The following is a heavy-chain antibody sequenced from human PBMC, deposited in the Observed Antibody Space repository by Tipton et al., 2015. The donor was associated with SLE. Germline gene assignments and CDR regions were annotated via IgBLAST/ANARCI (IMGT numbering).Heavy chain of an antibody. D-gene: IGHD6-13*01. Sequence: TLSLTCTVSGGSICSGSYYWSWIRQPAGKGLEWIGRIYTSGSTNYNPPLKSRVTISVDTSKNQFSLKLSSVTAADTAVYYCARVNIAAAGHFDYWGQGTLVTVSS. CDR1: GGSICSGSYY. CDR3: ARVNIAAAGHFDY. CDR2: IYTSGST. J-gene: IGHJ4*02. V-gene: IGHV4-61*02.